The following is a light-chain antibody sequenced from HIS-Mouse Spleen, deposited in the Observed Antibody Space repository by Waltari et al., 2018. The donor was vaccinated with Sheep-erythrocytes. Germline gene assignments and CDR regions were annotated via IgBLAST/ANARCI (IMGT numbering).Light chain of an antibody. J-gene: IGLJ3*02. CDR1: SSVVGSHNL. CDR2: EGS. Sequence: QSALTQPASVSGPPGQSITISCTGTSSVVGSHNLVSGYQHPLGKAPKPMIYEGSKRPSGVSNRFSGSKSGNTASLTISGLQAEDEADYYCCSYAGSSTPWVFGGGTKLTVL. V-gene: IGLV2-23*01. CDR3: CSYAGSSTPWV.